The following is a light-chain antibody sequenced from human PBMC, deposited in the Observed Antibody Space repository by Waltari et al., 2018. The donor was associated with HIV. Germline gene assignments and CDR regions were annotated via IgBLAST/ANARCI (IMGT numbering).Light chain of an antibody. CDR3: VLYMGGAWV. J-gene: IGLJ3*02. V-gene: IGLV8-61*01. CDR1: SDSVSTTTY. CDR2: STN. Sequence: QTVVTQEPSFSVSPGGTVPLTCGLRSDSVSTTTYASWYRQTPGQAPRTLIYSTNVRSSGVPDRFSGSILGNKAALTITGAQADDECHYYCVLYMGGAWVFGGGTKLTVL.